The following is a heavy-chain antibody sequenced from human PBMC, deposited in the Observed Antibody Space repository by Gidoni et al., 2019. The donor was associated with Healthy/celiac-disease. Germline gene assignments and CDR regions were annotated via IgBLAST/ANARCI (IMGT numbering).Heavy chain of an antibody. Sequence: EVQLVESGGGLVKPGGSLRPPCAASGFTFGTAWMSGFTQAPGKGLEWVGRIKSKTEGGTTDYAAPVKGRFTISRDDSKNTLYLQMNSLKTEDTAVYYCTTDHSAENYDILTGYSWRYFDYWGQGTLVTVSS. CDR3: TTDHSAENYDILTGYSWRYFDY. CDR2: IKSKTEGGTT. J-gene: IGHJ4*02. CDR1: GFTFGTAW. D-gene: IGHD3-9*01. V-gene: IGHV3-15*01.